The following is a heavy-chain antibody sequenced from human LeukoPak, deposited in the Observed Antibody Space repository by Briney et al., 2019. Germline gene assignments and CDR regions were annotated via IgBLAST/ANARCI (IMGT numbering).Heavy chain of an antibody. J-gene: IGHJ4*02. V-gene: IGHV3-21*01. Sequence: GGSLRLSCAASGFTFSSYSMNWVRQAPGKGLEWVSSISSSSSHIYYADSVKGRFTISRDNAKNSLYLQMNSLRAEDTAVYYCARGTSSGLDYWGQGTLVTVSS. CDR2: ISSSSSHI. CDR1: GFTFSSYS. D-gene: IGHD6-25*01. CDR3: ARGTSSGLDY.